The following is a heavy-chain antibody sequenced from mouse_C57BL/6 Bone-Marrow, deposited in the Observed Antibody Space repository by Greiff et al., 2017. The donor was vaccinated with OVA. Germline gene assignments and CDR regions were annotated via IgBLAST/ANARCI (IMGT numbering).Heavy chain of an antibody. J-gene: IGHJ2*01. CDR2: IDPSDSET. Sequence: QVQLKQPGAELVRPGSSVKLSCKASGYTFTSYWMHWVKQRPIQGLEWIGNIDPSDSETHYNQKFKDKATLTVDKSSSTAYMQLSSLTSEDSAVYYCARDGYYPFDYWGQGTTLTVSS. D-gene: IGHD2-3*01. CDR1: GYTFTSYW. CDR3: ARDGYYPFDY. V-gene: IGHV1-52*01.